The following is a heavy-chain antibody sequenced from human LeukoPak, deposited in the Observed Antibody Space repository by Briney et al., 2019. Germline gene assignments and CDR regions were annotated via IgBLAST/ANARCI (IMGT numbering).Heavy chain of an antibody. J-gene: IGHJ5*02. CDR3: ARGHQSDPITTYYDLWSGYYSSWFDP. D-gene: IGHD3-3*01. V-gene: IGHV3-21*01. CDR2: ISSSSSYI. Sequence: GGSLRLSCAASGFTFNSYSMNWVRQAPGKGLEWVSSISSSSSYIYYADSVKGRFTISRDNAKNSLYLQMNSLRAEDTAVYYCARGHQSDPITTYYDLWSGYYSSWFDPWGQGTLVTVSS. CDR1: GFTFNSYS.